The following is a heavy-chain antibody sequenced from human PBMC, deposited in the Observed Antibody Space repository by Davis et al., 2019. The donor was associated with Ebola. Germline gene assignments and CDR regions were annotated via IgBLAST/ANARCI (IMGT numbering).Heavy chain of an antibody. CDR1: GFTFSSYA. Sequence: GESLKISCAASGFTFSSYAMSWVRQAPGKGLEWVSAISGSGGSTYYADSVKGRFTISRDNSKNTLYLQMNSLRAEDTAVYYCAKERDGYNDDYWGQGTLVTVSS. CDR2: ISGSGGST. J-gene: IGHJ4*02. D-gene: IGHD5-24*01. CDR3: AKERDGYNDDY. V-gene: IGHV3-23*01.